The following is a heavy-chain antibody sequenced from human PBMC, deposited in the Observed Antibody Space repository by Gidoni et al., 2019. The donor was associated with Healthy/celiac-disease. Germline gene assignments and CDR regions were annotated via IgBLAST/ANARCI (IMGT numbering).Heavy chain of an antibody. V-gene: IGHV5-51*01. Sequence: EVQLVQSGAEVKKPGESLKISCKGSGYSFTSYWIGRVRQMPGKGLEWMGIIYPGDSDTRYSPSFQGQVTISADKSISTAYLQWSSLKASDTAMYYCARRDLYYYDSSGYYYGYWGQGTLVTVSS. CDR3: ARRDLYYYDSSGYYYGY. J-gene: IGHJ4*02. D-gene: IGHD3-22*01. CDR2: IYPGDSDT. CDR1: GYSFTSYW.